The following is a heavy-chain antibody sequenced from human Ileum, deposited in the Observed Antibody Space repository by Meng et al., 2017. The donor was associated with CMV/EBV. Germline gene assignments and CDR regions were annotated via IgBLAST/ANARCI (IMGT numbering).Heavy chain of an antibody. J-gene: IGHJ4*02. Sequence: KISCKASGYTFPNYFIHWVRQAPGQGLEWMGIINPSGGSTNYAQRFQGRFTMTRDTSTNTVYMELRSLTSEDTAVYYCARGQGYFDYWGQGTLVTVSS. CDR1: GYTFPNYF. CDR2: INPSGGST. V-gene: IGHV1-46*01. CDR3: ARGQGYFDY.